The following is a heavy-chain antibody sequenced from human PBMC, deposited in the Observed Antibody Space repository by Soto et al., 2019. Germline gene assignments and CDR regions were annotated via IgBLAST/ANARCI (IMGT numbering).Heavy chain of an antibody. V-gene: IGHV3-74*01. CDR1: GFTFSTYW. CDR2: INSDASST. J-gene: IGHJ4*02. Sequence: EVQLVESGGGLVQPGGSLRLSCAASGFTFSTYWMHWVRQAPGKGLVWVSRINSDASSTIYADSVKGRFTISRDNAKNTLSLQMNSLRAEDTAVYYCATLNYGDSPPTYWGQGTLVTVSS. D-gene: IGHD4-17*01. CDR3: ATLNYGDSPPTY.